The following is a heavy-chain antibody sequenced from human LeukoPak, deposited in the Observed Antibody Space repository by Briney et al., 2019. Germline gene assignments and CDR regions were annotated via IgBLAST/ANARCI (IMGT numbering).Heavy chain of an antibody. V-gene: IGHV4-34*01. CDR2: INHSGST. CDR3: ARSSSEYCSTTSCFWPN. Sequence: PSETLSLTCAVYGGSFSVYYWTWIRQPPGKGLECIGEINHSGSTNLNPSLKSRVTISVDTSKNQFSLKLSSVTAADTAVYYCARSSSEYCSTTSCFWPNWGQGTPVTVSS. J-gene: IGHJ4*02. CDR1: GGSFSVYY. D-gene: IGHD2-2*01.